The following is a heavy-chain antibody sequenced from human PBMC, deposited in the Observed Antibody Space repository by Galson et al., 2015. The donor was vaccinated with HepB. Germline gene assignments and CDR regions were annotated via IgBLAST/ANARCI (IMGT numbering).Heavy chain of an antibody. CDR2: IRTTAFGGTT. Sequence: SLRLSCAGFGFSFGDYAVSWFRQAPGRGLEWVGFIRTTAFGGTTEYAASANGRFNISRDDSNSVAHLQVGSLKTEDTAIYYCARARRIQLSTTPFDYWGQGALVTVSS. CDR1: GFSFGDYA. D-gene: IGHD5-18*01. CDR3: ARARRIQLSTTPFDY. J-gene: IGHJ4*02. V-gene: IGHV3-49*03.